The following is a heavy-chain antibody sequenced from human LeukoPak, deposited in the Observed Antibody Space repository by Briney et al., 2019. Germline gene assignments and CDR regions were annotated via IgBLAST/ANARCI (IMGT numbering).Heavy chain of an antibody. CDR3: ARAYTYGVTYFDY. CDR1: GFTFSDYD. CDR2: ISSSSTI. Sequence: PGGSLRLSCAASGFTFSDYDMNWVRQAPGKGLEWVSYISSSSTIYYSDSVKGRSTISRDNAKNSLYLQMNSLRDEDTAVYYCARAYTYGVTYFDYWGQGTLVTVSS. J-gene: IGHJ4*02. V-gene: IGHV3-69-1*01. D-gene: IGHD5-18*01.